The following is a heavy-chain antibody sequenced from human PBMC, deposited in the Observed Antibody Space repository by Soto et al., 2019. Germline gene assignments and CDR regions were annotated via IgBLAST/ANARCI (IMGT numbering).Heavy chain of an antibody. J-gene: IGHJ5*02. V-gene: IGHV4-61*01. CDR1: GGSVSSGSYY. CDR3: ARGRRQQLVRSQYNWFDP. D-gene: IGHD6-13*01. CDR2: IYYSGST. Sequence: SETLSLTCTVSGGSVSSGSYYWSWIRQPPGKGLEWIGYIYYSGSTNYNPSLKSRVTISVDTSKNQFSLKLSSVTAADTAVYYCARGRRQQLVRSQYNWFDPWGQGTLVTAPQ.